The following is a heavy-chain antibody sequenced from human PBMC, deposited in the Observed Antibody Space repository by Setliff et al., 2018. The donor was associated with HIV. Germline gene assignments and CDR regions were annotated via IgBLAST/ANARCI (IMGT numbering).Heavy chain of an antibody. CDR1: GFTFGDYA. D-gene: IGHD6-13*01. J-gene: IGHJ5*02. CDR2: IRRKAYGGTT. Sequence: PGGSLRLSCTASGFTFGDYAVSWVRQAPGKGLQWVGFIRRKAYGGTTEYAASVKGRFTISRDDSKSIAYLQMTSLQTEDTAVYYCTAALQQQVVRWFDPWGQGTLVTVSS. CDR3: TAALQQQVVRWFDP. V-gene: IGHV3-49*04.